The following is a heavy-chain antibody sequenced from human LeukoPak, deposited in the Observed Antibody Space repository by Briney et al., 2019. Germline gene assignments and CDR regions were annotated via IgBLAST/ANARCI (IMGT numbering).Heavy chain of an antibody. CDR3: ARDLVHGSGTPTNYYYYYYMDV. J-gene: IGHJ6*03. D-gene: IGHD3-10*01. V-gene: IGHV1-2*06. Sequence: ASVKVSCKASGYTFTSYYMHWVRRAPGQGLEWMGRINPNSGGTNYAQKFQGRVTMTRDTSISTAYMELSRLRSDDTAVYYCARDLVHGSGTPTNYYYYYYMDVWGKGTTVTVSS. CDR1: GYTFTSYY. CDR2: INPNSGGT.